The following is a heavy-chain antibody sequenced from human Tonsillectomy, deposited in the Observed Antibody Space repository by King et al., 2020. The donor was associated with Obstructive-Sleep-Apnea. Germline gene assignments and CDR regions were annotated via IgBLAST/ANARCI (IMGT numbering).Heavy chain of an antibody. J-gene: IGHJ3*02. CDR1: GGSISSGGYY. Sequence: QLQESVPGLVKPSQTLSLTCTVSGGSISSGGYYWSWIRQHPGKGLEWIGYIYYSGSTYYNPSLKSRVTISVETSKNQFSLKLSSVTAADTAVYYCARSGSYRDDAFDIWGQGTMVTVSS. V-gene: IGHV4-31*03. CDR2: IYYSGST. CDR3: ARSGSYRDDAFDI. D-gene: IGHD1-26*01.